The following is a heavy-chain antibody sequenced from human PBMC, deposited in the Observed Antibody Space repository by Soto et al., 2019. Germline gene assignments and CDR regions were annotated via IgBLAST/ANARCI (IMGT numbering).Heavy chain of an antibody. Sequence: QVQLVESGGGLVKPGGSLRLSCAASGFTFSDYYMTWIRQAPGKGLEWDSYISSGSSATYYADCVKGRFTISRDNAKNSLYLQMNSRGGEDTAVYYCARRGYCSGGSCYIRMDVWGKGTTVTVSS. CDR2: ISSGSSAT. CDR1: GFTFSDYY. CDR3: ARRGYCSGGSCYIRMDV. D-gene: IGHD2-15*01. V-gene: IGHV3-11*01. J-gene: IGHJ6*03.